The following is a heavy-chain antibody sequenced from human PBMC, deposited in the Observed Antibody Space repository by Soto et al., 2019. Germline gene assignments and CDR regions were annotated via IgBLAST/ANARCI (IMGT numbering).Heavy chain of an antibody. V-gene: IGHV3-73*01. Sequence: GGSLRLSCAASGFTFSGSAMHWVRQASGKGLEWVGRIRSKANSYATAYAASVKGRFTISRDDSKNTAYLQMNSLKTEDTAVYYCTRPGSSWYYYYYGMDVWGQGTTVTVSS. D-gene: IGHD6-13*01. CDR3: TRPGSSWYYYYYGMDV. CDR2: IRSKANSYAT. CDR1: GFTFSGSA. J-gene: IGHJ6*02.